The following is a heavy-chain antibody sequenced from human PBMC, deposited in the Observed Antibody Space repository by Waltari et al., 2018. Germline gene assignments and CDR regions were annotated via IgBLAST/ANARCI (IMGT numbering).Heavy chain of an antibody. CDR3: AKDYGTVVVILGGDAFDI. D-gene: IGHD3-22*01. CDR1: GGSFSGYY. V-gene: IGHV4-34*01. J-gene: IGHJ3*02. CDR2: INHSGST. Sequence: QVQLQQWGAGLLKPSETLSLTCAVYGGSFSGYYWSWIRQPPGKGLEWIGEINHSGSTNYNPSLKSRVTISVDTSKNQFSLKLSSVTAADTAVYYCAKDYGTVVVILGGDAFDIWGQGTMVTVSS.